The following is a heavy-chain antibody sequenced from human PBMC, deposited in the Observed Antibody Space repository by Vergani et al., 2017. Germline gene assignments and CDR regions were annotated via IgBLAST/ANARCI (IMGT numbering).Heavy chain of an antibody. J-gene: IGHJ4*02. V-gene: IGHV1-18*04. Sequence: QVQLVQSGAEVKKPGASVKVSCKASGYTFTSYYMHWVRQAPGQGLEWMGWISAYNGNTNYAQKLQGRVTMTTDTSTSTAYMELRSLRSDDTAVYYCARVTLLGFGELLSVGSGPFDYWGQGTLVTVSS. CDR1: GYTFTSYY. CDR2: ISAYNGNT. D-gene: IGHD3-10*01. CDR3: ARVTLLGFGELLSVGSGPFDY.